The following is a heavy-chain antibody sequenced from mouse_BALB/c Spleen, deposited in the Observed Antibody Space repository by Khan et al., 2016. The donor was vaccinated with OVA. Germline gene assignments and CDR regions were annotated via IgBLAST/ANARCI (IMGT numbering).Heavy chain of an antibody. CDR3: ARELFTTVVATPFAY. J-gene: IGHJ3*01. CDR1: GFTFSNYA. Sequence: EVKLVESGGGLVKPGGSLKLSCAASGFTFSNYAMSWVRQTPEKRLKWVATISSGGSYTYFPDSVQGRFTISRDNAKNTLSLQLSSLRSEDTAMYYCARELFTTVVATPFAYWGQGTLVTVSA. V-gene: IGHV5-9-3*01. CDR2: ISSGGSYT. D-gene: IGHD1-1*01.